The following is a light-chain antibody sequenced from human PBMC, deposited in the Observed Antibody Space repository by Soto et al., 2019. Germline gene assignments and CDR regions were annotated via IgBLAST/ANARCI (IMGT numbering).Light chain of an antibody. J-gene: IGLJ3*02. CDR3: AAWDDSLNGRGV. CDR1: TSNIGNNV. Sequence: QSVLTQPPSASGTPGLRVTISCSGSTSNIGNNVVNWYQQRPGTAPKLLISTNNQRPSGVPDRFSGSKSGTSASLTITGLQSDDEADYYCAAWDDSLNGRGVFGGGTKVTVL. CDR2: TNN. V-gene: IGLV1-44*01.